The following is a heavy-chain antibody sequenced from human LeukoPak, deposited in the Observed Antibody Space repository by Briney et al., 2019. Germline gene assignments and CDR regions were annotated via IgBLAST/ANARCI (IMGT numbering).Heavy chain of an antibody. CDR2: IRNKAKSYTT. CDR1: GFTFSDYY. Sequence: PGGSLRLSCAASGFTFSDYYMDWVRQAPGKGPEWVGRIRNKAKSYTTEYAASVRGRFTISRDDSKNSLYLQMNSLKSEDTAVYYCVRSLSPGQQLEYWGQGTLVTVSS. J-gene: IGHJ4*02. D-gene: IGHD6-13*01. CDR3: VRSLSPGQQLEY. V-gene: IGHV3-72*01.